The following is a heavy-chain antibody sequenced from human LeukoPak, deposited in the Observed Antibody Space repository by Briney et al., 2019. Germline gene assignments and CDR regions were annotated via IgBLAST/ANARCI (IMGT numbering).Heavy chain of an antibody. Sequence: SETLSLTFAVSGYSIIIVYDWGSTRQPPGKGLEWIGSIYHSGSTYYNPSLKRRVTISVDTSKNQFSLKLSSVTAADTAVYYCAREYLGSPRTMDVWGKGTTVTVSS. D-gene: IGHD2-2*01. CDR1: GYSIIIVYD. CDR3: AREYLGSPRTMDV. V-gene: IGHV4-38-2*01. CDR2: IYHSGST. J-gene: IGHJ6*03.